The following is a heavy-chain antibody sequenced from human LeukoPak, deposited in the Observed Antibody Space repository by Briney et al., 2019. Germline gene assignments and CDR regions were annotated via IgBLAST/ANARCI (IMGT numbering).Heavy chain of an antibody. J-gene: IGHJ4*02. CDR2: IYYSGST. V-gene: IGHV4-59*12. Sequence: SETLSLTCTVSGGSISSYYWSWIRQPPGKGLEWIGYIYYSGSTYYNPSLKSRVTISVDTSKNQFSLKLSSVTAADTAVYYCARDSVPGYGYYYWGQGTLVTVSS. D-gene: IGHD5-18*01. CDR3: ARDSVPGYGYYY. CDR1: GGSISSYY.